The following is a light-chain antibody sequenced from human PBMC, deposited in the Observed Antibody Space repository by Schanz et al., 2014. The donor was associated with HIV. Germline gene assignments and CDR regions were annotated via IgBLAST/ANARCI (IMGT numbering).Light chain of an antibody. CDR1: QDISSW. Sequence: DIQMTQSPSSLSAYVGDRVTISCRASQDISSWLAWYQIKPGQAPKFLISRASTLEGGVSSRFRGGGSGTDFTLTITTLQPEDFATYYCQQYDTYPYTFGQGTTLDLK. V-gene: IGKV1D-16*01. CDR2: RAS. J-gene: IGKJ2*01. CDR3: QQYDTYPYT.